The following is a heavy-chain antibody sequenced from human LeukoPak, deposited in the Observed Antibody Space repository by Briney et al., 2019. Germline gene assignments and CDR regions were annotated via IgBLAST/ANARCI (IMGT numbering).Heavy chain of an antibody. Sequence: SETLSLTCTVSGDSINSSRYYWAWIRQPPGKELEWIGSIYFSGTTYYNPSLKSRVTISADMSKNQFSLKLDSVTAADTAVYYCARDVPRLNWFDPWGQGTLVTVSS. V-gene: IGHV4-39*02. CDR2: IYFSGTT. D-gene: IGHD6-6*01. CDR1: GDSINSSRYY. CDR3: ARDVPRLNWFDP. J-gene: IGHJ5*02.